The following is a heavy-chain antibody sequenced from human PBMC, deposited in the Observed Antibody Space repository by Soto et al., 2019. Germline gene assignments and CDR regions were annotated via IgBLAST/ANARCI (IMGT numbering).Heavy chain of an antibody. CDR1: GYMFGSYW. V-gene: IGHV5-51*01. CDR2: IFPGDTDT. CDR3: ARLRRLADPADPNYWHAAYYHYGMDV. J-gene: IGHJ6*02. Sequence: GESLKISCEGSGYMFGSYWIAWVRQMPGKGLEWMGFIFPGDTDTRYSPSFQGQVTISADKSVNIAYLQWSSLKASDTATYYCARLRRLADPADPNYWHAAYYHYGMDVWGQGTTAPVSS. D-gene: IGHD1-1*01.